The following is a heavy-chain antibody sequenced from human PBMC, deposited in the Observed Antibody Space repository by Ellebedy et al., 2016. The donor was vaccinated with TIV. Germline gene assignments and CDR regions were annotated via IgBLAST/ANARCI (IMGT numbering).Heavy chain of an antibody. Sequence: PGGSLRLSCAASGFTFSSYSMNWVRQAPGKGLEWVSSISSSSSYIHYADSVKGRFTISRDNARNSLYLQMKSLRVDDTAMYYCARDTVAVPDGDTFDFWGQGTMVTVST. CDR3: ARDTVAVPDGDTFDF. J-gene: IGHJ3*01. CDR2: ISSSSSYI. CDR1: GFTFSSYS. D-gene: IGHD2-2*01. V-gene: IGHV3-21*01.